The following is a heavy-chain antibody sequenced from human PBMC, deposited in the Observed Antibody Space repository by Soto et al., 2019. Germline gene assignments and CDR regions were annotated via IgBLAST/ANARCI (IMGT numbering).Heavy chain of an antibody. CDR2: INPATGAA. Sequence: QLHLVQSGAVVKKPGASVTVSCSASGYPVTAYYMHWVRQAPGRGLEWMGGINPATGAAKYTQTFGGGVTRTGDPTKGTVFMELSGLTSADTAVFYCVGGGGVGVAGSAAFDMWGQGTLVTVSS. D-gene: IGHD3-3*01. V-gene: IGHV1-2*01. J-gene: IGHJ3*02. CDR3: VGGGGVGVAGSAAFDM. CDR1: GYPVTAYY.